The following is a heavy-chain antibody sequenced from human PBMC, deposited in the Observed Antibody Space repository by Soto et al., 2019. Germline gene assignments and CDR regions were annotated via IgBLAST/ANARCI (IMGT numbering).Heavy chain of an antibody. V-gene: IGHV4-34*01. CDR1: GGSFSGHS. D-gene: IGHD3-22*01. Sequence: QVQLQQWGAGLLKPSETLSLTCAVYGGSFSGHSWTWIRQSPGKGLEWIGDINHSGRVNYSPSLKRRVSITLDASKNHFSFPLSAVTAADEAVFYCSARAYDTNGYYRFDPWGQGTLVTVSS. J-gene: IGHJ5*01. CDR2: INHSGRV. CDR3: SARAYDTNGYYRFDP.